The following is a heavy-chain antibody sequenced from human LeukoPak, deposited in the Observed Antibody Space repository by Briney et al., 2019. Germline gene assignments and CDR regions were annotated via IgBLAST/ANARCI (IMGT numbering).Heavy chain of an antibody. V-gene: IGHV4-34*01. CDR1: GGSFSGYY. Sequence: SETLSLTCAVYGGSFSGYYWSWIRQPPGKGLEWIGEINHSGSTNYNPSLKSRVTISVDTSMNQFSLKLSSVTATDTAVYYCARAGRIAAAATYYYYGMDVWGQGTTVTVSS. CDR3: ARAGRIAAAATYYYYGMDV. J-gene: IGHJ6*02. D-gene: IGHD6-13*01. CDR2: INHSGST.